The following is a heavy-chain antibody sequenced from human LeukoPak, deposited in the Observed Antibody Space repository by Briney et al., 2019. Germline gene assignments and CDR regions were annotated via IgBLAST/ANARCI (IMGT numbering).Heavy chain of an antibody. CDR2: FDPEDGET. D-gene: IGHD5-18*01. CDR3: ATVSRGYPTLFFDY. J-gene: IGHJ4*02. Sequence: GASVKVSCLVSGYTLTELSMHWVRPAPGRGLEWVGGFDPEDGETIYAQKFEGRVTMTEDTSTDTAYMELSSLRSEDTAVDYCATVSRGYPTLFFDYWGQGTLVTVSS. V-gene: IGHV1-24*01. CDR1: GYTLTELS.